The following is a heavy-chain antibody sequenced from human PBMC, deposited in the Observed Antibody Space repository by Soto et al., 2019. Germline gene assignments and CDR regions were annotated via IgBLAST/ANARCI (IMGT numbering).Heavy chain of an antibody. CDR1: GYSFSFYW. CDR2: MYPDDSDI. V-gene: IGHV5-51*01. D-gene: IGHD3-22*01. Sequence: GESLKISCKASGYSFSFYWIGGVRQMPGKGLEWMAIMYPDDSDIRYSPSFEAHVTISADKSTSTAFLQWSSLKASDTAMYYCATAYVYDFENSNYYRGAFDIWGQGTLVTVSS. CDR3: ATAYVYDFENSNYYRGAFDI. J-gene: IGHJ3*02.